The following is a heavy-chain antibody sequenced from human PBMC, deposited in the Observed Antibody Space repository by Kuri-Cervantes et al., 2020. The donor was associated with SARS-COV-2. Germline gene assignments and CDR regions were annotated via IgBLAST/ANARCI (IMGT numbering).Heavy chain of an antibody. CDR1: GGTFSSYA. D-gene: IGHD2-2*01. CDR2: IIPIFGTA. J-gene: IGHJ3*02. CDR3: ATALRIVVVPAANLGVDAFDI. Sequence: SVKVSCKASGGTFSSYAISWVRQAPGQGLEWMGRIIPIFGTADYAQKFQGRVTITADESTSTAYMELSSLRSEDTAVYYCATALRIVVVPAANLGVDAFDIWGQGTMVTVSS. V-gene: IGHV1-69*13.